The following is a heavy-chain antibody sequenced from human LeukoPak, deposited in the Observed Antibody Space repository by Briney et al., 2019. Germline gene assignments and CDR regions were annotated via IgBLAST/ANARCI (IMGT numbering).Heavy chain of an antibody. D-gene: IGHD1-26*01. CDR3: ARSRTRGGVIYYYYGMDV. J-gene: IGHJ6*02. CDR2: IHYSGST. CDR1: GGSISDNDYS. V-gene: IGHV4-39*07. Sequence: SETLSLTCNVSGGSISDNDYSWDWIRQPPGKGLEWMGCIHYSGSTYSNPSLKSRVTISVDTSRNQFSLKLSSVTAADTAVYYCARSRTRGGVIYYYYGMDVWGQGTTVTVSS.